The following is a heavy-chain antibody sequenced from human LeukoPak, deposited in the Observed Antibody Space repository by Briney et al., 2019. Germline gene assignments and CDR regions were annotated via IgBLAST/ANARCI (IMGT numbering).Heavy chain of an antibody. J-gene: IGHJ2*01. CDR1: GGSISSGSYY. D-gene: IGHD2-2*01. CDR2: IYTSGST. Sequence: MASETLSLTCTVSGGSISSGSYYWSWIRQPAGKGLEWIGRIYTSGSTNYNPSLKSRVTISVDTSKNQFSLKLSSVTAADTAVYYCARAPDWYFDLWGRGTLVTVSS. CDR3: ARAPDWYFDL. V-gene: IGHV4-61*02.